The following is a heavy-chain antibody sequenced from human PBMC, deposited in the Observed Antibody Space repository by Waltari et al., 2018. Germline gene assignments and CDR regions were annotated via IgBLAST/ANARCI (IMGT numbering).Heavy chain of an antibody. CDR1: GGTFSSYA. V-gene: IGHV1-69*01. Sequence: QVQLVQSGAEVKKPGSSVKVSCKASGGTFSSYAISWVRQAPGQGLERMGGIIPIFGTENYAQNCQGRVTITADESTSTAYMELSSLRSEDTAVYYCARDRNYDILTGYYDYWGQGTLVTVSS. D-gene: IGHD3-9*01. CDR3: ARDRNYDILTGYYDY. CDR2: IIPIFGTE. J-gene: IGHJ4*02.